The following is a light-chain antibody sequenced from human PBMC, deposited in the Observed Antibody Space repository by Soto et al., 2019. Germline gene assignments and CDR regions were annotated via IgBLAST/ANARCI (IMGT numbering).Light chain of an antibody. V-gene: IGKV3-15*01. J-gene: IGKJ5*01. Sequence: IVMTQSPASRSLSPGERVTLSCRASQSVSINLAWYQQKPGQAPGLLIYGASTRATGIPARFSGSGSGTEFTLTISSLQSEDFAVYYCQQYNNWPPITFGQGTRLEIK. CDR1: QSVSIN. CDR3: QQYNNWPPIT. CDR2: GAS.